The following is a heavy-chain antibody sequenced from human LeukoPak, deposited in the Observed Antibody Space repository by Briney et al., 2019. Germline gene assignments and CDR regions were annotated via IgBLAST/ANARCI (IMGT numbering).Heavy chain of an antibody. Sequence: GGSLRLSCAASGFTFSSYGMHWVRQAPGKGLEWVAVISYDGSNKYYADSVKGRFTISRDNSKNTLYLQMNSLRAEDTAVYYCAKTRGRYYDSSGYFDYWGQGTLVTVSS. D-gene: IGHD3-22*01. CDR3: AKTRGRYYDSSGYFDY. V-gene: IGHV3-30*18. J-gene: IGHJ4*02. CDR1: GFTFSSYG. CDR2: ISYDGSNK.